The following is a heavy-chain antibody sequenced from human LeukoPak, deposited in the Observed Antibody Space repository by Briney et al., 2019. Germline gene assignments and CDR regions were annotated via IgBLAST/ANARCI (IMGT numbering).Heavy chain of an antibody. D-gene: IGHD7-27*01. J-gene: IGHJ4*02. Sequence: SETLSLTCAVYGGSFSGYYWSWIRQPPGKGLEWIGEINHSGSTNYNPSRKSRVTISVDTAKNQFSLEVSSVTAADTAVYYCARHTSHTIATGDFDFWGQGTLVTVSS. CDR1: GGSFSGYY. CDR2: INHSGST. CDR3: ARHTSHTIATGDFDF. V-gene: IGHV4-34*01.